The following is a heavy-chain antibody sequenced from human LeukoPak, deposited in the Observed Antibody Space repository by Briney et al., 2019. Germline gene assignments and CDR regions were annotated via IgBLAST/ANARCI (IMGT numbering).Heavy chain of an antibody. J-gene: IGHJ4*02. CDR3: ARDLGTHCSSTSCPRGAFDY. CDR1: GFTFSSYA. D-gene: IGHD2-2*01. CDR2: ISYDGSNK. Sequence: GRSLRLSCAAPGFTFSSYAMHWVRQAPGKGLEWVAVISYDGSNKYYADSVKGRFTISRDNSKNTLYLQMNSLRAEDTAVYYCARDLGTHCSSTSCPRGAFDYWGQGTLVTVSS. V-gene: IGHV3-30*04.